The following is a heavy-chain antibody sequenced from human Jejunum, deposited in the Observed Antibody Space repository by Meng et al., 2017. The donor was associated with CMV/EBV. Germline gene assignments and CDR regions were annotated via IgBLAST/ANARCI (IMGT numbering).Heavy chain of an antibody. CDR2: IKEDGSER. CDR3: AREQPNYYDPSHSFQY. V-gene: IGHV3-7*01. CDR1: FDLSSFW. Sequence: FDLSSFWISWVRQAPGKGLEWVANIKEDGSERFFVDYVKGRFSISRDNAKSSVYLEMNSLKVEDTGVYFCAREQPNYYDPSHSFQYWGQGTLVTVSS. J-gene: IGHJ1*01. D-gene: IGHD3-3*01.